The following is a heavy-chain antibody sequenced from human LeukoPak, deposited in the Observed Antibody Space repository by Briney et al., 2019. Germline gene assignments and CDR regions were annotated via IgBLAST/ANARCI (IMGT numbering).Heavy chain of an antibody. CDR3: ASGGYSYGLDY. J-gene: IGHJ4*02. CDR2: IYHNGNT. CDR1: GGSISSGGYS. V-gene: IGHV4-30-2*01. D-gene: IGHD5-18*01. Sequence: SETLSLTCAVSGGSISSGGYSWSWIRQPPGKGLEWIGYIYHNGNTYYSPSLKSRVTISVDRSKNQLSLKLSSVTAADTAMYYCASGGYSYGLDYWGQGTLVTVSS.